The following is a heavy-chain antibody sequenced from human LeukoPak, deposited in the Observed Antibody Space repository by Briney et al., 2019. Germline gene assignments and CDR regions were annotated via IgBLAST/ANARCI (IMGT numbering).Heavy chain of an antibody. Sequence: GGSLRLSCAASGFTFSRYYMSWIRQAPGKGPEWLSYISDSASTVFYADSVKGRFTISRDNAKNSLFLQMNSLRAEDTGVYYCAKRPYGSGGGHFDHWGQGTLAIVSS. CDR3: AKRPYGSGGGHFDH. D-gene: IGHD3-10*01. J-gene: IGHJ4*02. CDR1: GFTFSRYY. V-gene: IGHV3-11*01. CDR2: ISDSASTV.